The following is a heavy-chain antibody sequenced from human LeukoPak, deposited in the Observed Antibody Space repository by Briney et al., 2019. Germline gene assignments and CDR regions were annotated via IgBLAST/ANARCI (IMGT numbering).Heavy chain of an antibody. J-gene: IGHJ4*02. CDR1: GFTVSSNY. D-gene: IGHD3-9*01. CDR3: ATSRDNYFDY. V-gene: IGHV3-53*04. CDR2: IYSDGRT. Sequence: GGSLTLSCAASGFTVSSNYMSWVRQAPGKGLEWVSHIYSDGRTFYADFVKGRFTISRHNSENTLYLQMNRLRPEDTAVYYCATSRDNYFDYWGQGTLVSVSS.